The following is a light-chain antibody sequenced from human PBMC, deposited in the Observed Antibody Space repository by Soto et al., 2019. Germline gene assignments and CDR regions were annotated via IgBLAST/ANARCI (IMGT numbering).Light chain of an antibody. J-gene: IGKJ1*01. CDR3: MQTLQTPWT. V-gene: IGKV2-28*01. CDR1: QSLLHSNGYKY. Sequence: DLVMTQSPLSLPVTPGEPASISCRSSQSLLHSNGYKYLDWYLQKPGQSPQLLIYLGSTRASGVPDRFSGSGSGTDFTLKISRVEAEDVGVYYCMQTLQTPWTFGQGTKVEIK. CDR2: LGS.